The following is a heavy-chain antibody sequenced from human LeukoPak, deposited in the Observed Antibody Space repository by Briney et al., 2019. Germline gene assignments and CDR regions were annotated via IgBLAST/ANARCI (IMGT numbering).Heavy chain of an antibody. CDR2: IYYSGST. J-gene: IGHJ6*03. V-gene: IGHV4-59*01. CDR1: GGSISSYY. CDR3: ARTANYYYYYYMDV. D-gene: IGHD2-21*02. Sequence: SETLSLTCTVSGGSISSYYWSWIRQPPGKGLEWIGYIYYSGSTNYNPSLKSRVTISVDTSKNQFSLKLSSVTAADTAVYYCARTANYYYYYYMDVWGVGTTVAVSS.